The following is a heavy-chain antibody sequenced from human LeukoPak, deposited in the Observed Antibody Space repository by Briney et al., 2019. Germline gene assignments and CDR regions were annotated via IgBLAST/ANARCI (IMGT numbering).Heavy chain of an antibody. Sequence: PGGSLRLSCAASGFTFSSYGMNWVRQAPGKGLEWVSYISFSGGTIFYADSVKGRFTISRDNAKNSLYLQMNSLRAEDTAVYYCARWRWLQPFDYWGRGTLVTVSS. J-gene: IGHJ4*02. D-gene: IGHD5-24*01. V-gene: IGHV3-48*03. CDR3: ARWRWLQPFDY. CDR1: GFTFSSYG. CDR2: ISFSGGTI.